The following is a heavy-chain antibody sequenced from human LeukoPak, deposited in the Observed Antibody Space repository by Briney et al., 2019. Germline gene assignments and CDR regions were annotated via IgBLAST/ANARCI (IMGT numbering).Heavy chain of an antibody. CDR3: AREGSSGYYADY. CDR1: GFTSSSYW. J-gene: IGHJ4*02. V-gene: IGHV3-74*01. Sequence: GGSLRLSCAASGFTSSSYWMHWVRQAPGKGLVWVSRINSDGSSTSYADSVKGRFTISRDNAKNTLYLQMNSLRAEDTAVYYCAREGSSGYYADYWGQGTLVTVSS. D-gene: IGHD3-22*01. CDR2: INSDGSST.